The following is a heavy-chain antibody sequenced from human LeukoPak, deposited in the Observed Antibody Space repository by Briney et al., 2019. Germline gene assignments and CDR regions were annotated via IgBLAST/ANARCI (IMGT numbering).Heavy chain of an antibody. CDR3: ARQRGTRQSGACYVVDY. CDR2: INHHGHT. D-gene: IGHD2-15*01. J-gene: IGHJ4*02. CDR1: GFTFNHYG. Sequence: GVSLRLSCAASGFTFNHYGMSWVRQAPGKGLEWVSGINHHGHTFYADSVKGRFTISRDNSKNTVFLQMNSLRADDTAEYYCARQRGTRQSGACYVVDYRGRGTLVTVSS. V-gene: IGHV3-23*01.